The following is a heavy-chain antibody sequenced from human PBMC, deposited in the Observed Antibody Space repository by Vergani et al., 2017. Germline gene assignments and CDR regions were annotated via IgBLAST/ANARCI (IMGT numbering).Heavy chain of an antibody. CDR3: ARDPRGYGGDPEDYYYGMDV. J-gene: IGHJ6*02. V-gene: IGHV1-69*09. Sequence: QMQLVQSGAEVKKTGSSVKVSCKASGYTFRSNTISWVRQVPGQGLEWMGRIIPVLGKTKYAQDFQGRLTITADTSTSTAYMELTSLRSQDTAVYYCARDPRGYGGDPEDYYYGMDVWGQGTTVTVSS. CDR1: GYTFRSNT. CDR2: IIPVLGKT. D-gene: IGHD2-21*02.